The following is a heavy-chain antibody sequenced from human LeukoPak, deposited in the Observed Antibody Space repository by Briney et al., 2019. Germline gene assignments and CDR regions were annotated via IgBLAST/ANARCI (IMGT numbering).Heavy chain of an antibody. V-gene: IGHV4-34*01. CDR2: INHSGST. CDR3: ARNPRIYCSNTNCLNAHFYYHYGMDV. J-gene: IGHJ6*02. Sequence: KPSETLSLTCAVYGGSFSGYYWSWIRQPPGRGLEWIGEINHSGSTNYNPSLKSRVTISVDTSKNQFSLKLSSVTAADTAVYYCARNPRIYCSNTNCLNAHFYYHYGMDVWGQGTTVTVSS. CDR1: GGSFSGYY. D-gene: IGHD2-2*01.